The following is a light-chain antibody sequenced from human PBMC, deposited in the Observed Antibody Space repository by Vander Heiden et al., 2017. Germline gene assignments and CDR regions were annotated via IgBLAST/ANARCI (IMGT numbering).Light chain of an antibody. CDR2: VAS. Sequence: DIVMTQSPLSLSVTPGEPASISCRSSQRLLHTNGLNYLDWYLQKQGQSPQLLMDVASKRASGVPDRCSGSGSGTDFTLRISRVEPEDAGVYYCMQPLQTPLTFGGGTKVEIK. V-gene: IGKV2-28*01. CDR1: QRLLHTNGLNY. J-gene: IGKJ4*02. CDR3: MQPLQTPLT.